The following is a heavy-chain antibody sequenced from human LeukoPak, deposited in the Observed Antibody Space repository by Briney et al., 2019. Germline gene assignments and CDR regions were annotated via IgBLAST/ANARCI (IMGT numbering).Heavy chain of an antibody. CDR2: IWHDGSHK. J-gene: IGHJ4*02. D-gene: IGHD3-10*01. V-gene: IGHV3-33*07. CDR1: GFCFDTYA. Sequence: GGSLRLSCAASGFCFDTYAMYWVRQAPGQGLEWVALIWHDGSHKFYSNSVRGQFTISRDNSKNTVYLQMNNLRPDDTAVYYCAREIFGSGSHPDFWGQGTLVTVSS. CDR3: AREIFGSGSHPDF.